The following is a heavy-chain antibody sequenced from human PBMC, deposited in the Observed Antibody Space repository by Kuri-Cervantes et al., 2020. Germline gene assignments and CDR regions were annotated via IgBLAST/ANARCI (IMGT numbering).Heavy chain of an antibody. D-gene: IGHD3-3*02. J-gene: IGHJ2*01. Sequence: GESLKISCAASGFTFSSYDMTWVRQAPGKRLEWVSGISGSGGSTYYPDSVKGRFTMSRDNSKNTLYLQMNSLRAEDTAVFYCAKAGINYWYFDLWGRGTLVTVSS. CDR2: ISGSGGST. V-gene: IGHV3-23*01. CDR3: AKAGINYWYFDL. CDR1: GFTFSSYD.